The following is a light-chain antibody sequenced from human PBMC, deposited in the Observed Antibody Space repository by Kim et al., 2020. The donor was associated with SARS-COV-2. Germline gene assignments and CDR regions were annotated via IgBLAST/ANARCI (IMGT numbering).Light chain of an antibody. J-gene: IGLJ1*01. Sequence: QAARITYSEYELGEKYVSWYQQRPGQSPVLVIYQDNQRPSGIPERFSGSNSGNTATLTISGTQAMDEADYYCQAWDSSTHNYVFGAGTKVTVL. CDR2: QDN. CDR1: ELGEKY. V-gene: IGLV3-1*01. CDR3: QAWDSSTHNYV.